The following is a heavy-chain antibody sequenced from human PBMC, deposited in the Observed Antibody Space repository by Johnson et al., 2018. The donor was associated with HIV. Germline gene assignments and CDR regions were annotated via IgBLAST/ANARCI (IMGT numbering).Heavy chain of an antibody. CDR1: GFSVSRNY. CDR2: ISSTSSTI. J-gene: IGHJ3*02. D-gene: IGHD6-19*01. CDR3: ARGGSSGWSGFLAFDI. Sequence: VQLVESGGGLVQPGGSLRLSCAASGFSVSRNYKTWVRQAPGKGLAWISYISSTSSTIDYVDSVKGRFTVSRDNAKNSLYLQMNSLRAGDTAIYYCARGGSSGWSGFLAFDIWGQGTMVTVSS. V-gene: IGHV3-48*04.